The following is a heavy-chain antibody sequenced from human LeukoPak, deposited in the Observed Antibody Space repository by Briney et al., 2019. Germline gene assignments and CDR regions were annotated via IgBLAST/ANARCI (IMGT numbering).Heavy chain of an antibody. CDR3: ARDIDNVDYVGY. Sequence: GGSLRLSCAASGFTFNSYAMSWVRQAPGMGLEWVSGIGRSGDITYYADSVKGRFTISRDNAKNTLYLQMNSLRAEDTAVYYCARDIDNVDYVGYWGQGTLVTVSS. V-gene: IGHV3-23*01. CDR1: GFTFNSYA. J-gene: IGHJ4*02. CDR2: IGRSGDIT. D-gene: IGHD2-15*01.